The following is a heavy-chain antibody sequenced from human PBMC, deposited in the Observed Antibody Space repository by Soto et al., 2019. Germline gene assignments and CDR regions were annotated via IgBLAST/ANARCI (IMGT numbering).Heavy chain of an antibody. CDR1: GGSISSYY. CDR2: IYYSGST. V-gene: IGHV4-59*08. D-gene: IGHD6-13*01. J-gene: IGHJ3*02. Sequence: TSETLSLTCTVSGGSISSYYWSWIRQPPGKGLEWIGYIYYSGSTNYNPSLKSRVTISVDTSKNQFSLKLSSVTAADTAVYYCARGQLANDAFDIWGQGTMVTVSS. CDR3: ARGQLANDAFDI.